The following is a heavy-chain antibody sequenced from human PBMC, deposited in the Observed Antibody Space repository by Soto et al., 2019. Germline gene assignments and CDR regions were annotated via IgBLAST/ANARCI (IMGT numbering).Heavy chain of an antibody. Sequence: SVKVSCKTSGGTFSSYAISWVRQAPGQGLEWMGGIIPIFGTANYAQKFQGRVTITADESTSTAYMELSSLRSEDTAVYYCAREEGGSGSYGYYYYGMDVWGQGTTVTVSS. CDR2: IIPIFGTA. D-gene: IGHD3-10*01. CDR3: AREEGGSGSYGYYYYGMDV. J-gene: IGHJ6*02. CDR1: GGTFSSYA. V-gene: IGHV1-69*13.